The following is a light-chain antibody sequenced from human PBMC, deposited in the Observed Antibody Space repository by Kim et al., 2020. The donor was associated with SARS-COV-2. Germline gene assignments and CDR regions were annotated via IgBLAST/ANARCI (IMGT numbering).Light chain of an antibody. Sequence: QSITISCTGTSGDVGGYDVVSWYQQHPGKAPKLMIYDVSKRPSGVSNRFSGSKSGNTASLTISGLQAEDEADYFCSSYTSSSTYVFGTGTKVTVL. V-gene: IGLV2-14*04. J-gene: IGLJ1*01. CDR1: SGDVGGYDV. CDR2: DVS. CDR3: SSYTSSSTYV.